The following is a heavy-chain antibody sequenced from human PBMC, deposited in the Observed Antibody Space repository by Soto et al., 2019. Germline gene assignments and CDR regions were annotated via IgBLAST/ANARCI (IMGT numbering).Heavy chain of an antibody. CDR3: VRLVVPAAIGSSYYYYYMDV. CDR1: AGSFSGYY. CDR2: INHSGST. J-gene: IGHJ6*03. D-gene: IGHD2-2*02. V-gene: IGHV4-34*01. Sequence: SETLSLTCAVYAGSFSGYYWSWIRQAPGKGLEWIGEINHSGSTNYNPSLKSRVTISVDTSKNQFSLKLRSVTAADTAVYYCVRLVVPAAIGSSYYYYYMDVWGKGTTVTVSS.